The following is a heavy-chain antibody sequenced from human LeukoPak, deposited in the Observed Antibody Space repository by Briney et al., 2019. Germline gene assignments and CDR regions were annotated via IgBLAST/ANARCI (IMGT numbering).Heavy chain of an antibody. Sequence: GGSLRLSCAASGFTFSSYAMSWVRQAPGKGLEWVSAISGSGGSTYYADSVKGRFTISRDNSKNTLYLQMNSLRAEDTAVYYCAGPLVRGVIIEWGQGTLVTVSS. CDR3: AGPLVRGVIIE. V-gene: IGHV3-23*01. J-gene: IGHJ4*02. CDR1: GFTFSSYA. D-gene: IGHD3-10*01. CDR2: ISGSGGST.